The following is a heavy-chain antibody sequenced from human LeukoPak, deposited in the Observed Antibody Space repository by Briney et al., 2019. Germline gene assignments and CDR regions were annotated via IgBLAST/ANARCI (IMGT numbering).Heavy chain of an antibody. D-gene: IGHD2-21*02. J-gene: IGHJ4*02. CDR2: ISYGGSNK. CDR1: GFTFSSYA. Sequence: GGSLRLSCAASGFTFSSYAMHWVRQAPGKGLEWVAVISYGGSNKYYADSVKGRFTISRDNAKNSLYLQMNSLRAEDTAVYYCARDFPPAYCGGDCYLGFDYWGQGTLVTVSS. CDR3: ARDFPPAYCGGDCYLGFDY. V-gene: IGHV3-30*04.